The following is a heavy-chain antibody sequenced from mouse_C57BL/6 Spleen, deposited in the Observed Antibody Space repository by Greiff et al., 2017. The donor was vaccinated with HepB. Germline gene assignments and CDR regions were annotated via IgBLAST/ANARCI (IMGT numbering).Heavy chain of an antibody. CDR1: GYTFTDYY. CDR2: INPYNGGT. D-gene: IGHD2-1*01. J-gene: IGHJ4*01. Sequence: EVQLQQSGPVLVKPGASVKMSCKASGYTFTDYYMNWVKQSHGKSLEWIGVINPYNGGTSYNQKFKGKATLTVEKSSSTAYMELNILTSEDSAVYYCAIYGNYEDYYAMDYWGQGTSVTVSS. CDR3: AIYGNYEDYYAMDY. V-gene: IGHV1-19*01.